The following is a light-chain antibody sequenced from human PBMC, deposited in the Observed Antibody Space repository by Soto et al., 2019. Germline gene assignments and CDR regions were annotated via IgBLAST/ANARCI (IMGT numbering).Light chain of an antibody. CDR2: EAS. Sequence: DIQMTQSTSSLSASVGDIVTITCRASQSISIYLNWYQLKPGKAPNLLIYEASSLESGVPSRFSGSGSGTEFTLTISSLQPDDSATYYCQEYNIDSITFGQGTRLEI. CDR1: QSISIY. J-gene: IGKJ5*01. V-gene: IGKV1-5*03. CDR3: QEYNIDSIT.